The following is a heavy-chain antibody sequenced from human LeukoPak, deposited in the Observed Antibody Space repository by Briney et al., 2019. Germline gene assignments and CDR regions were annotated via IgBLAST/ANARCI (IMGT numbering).Heavy chain of an antibody. V-gene: IGHV3-30*18. CDR3: AKAVTGHYIDY. D-gene: IGHD6-19*01. J-gene: IGHJ4*02. CDR2: ISYDGSNK. Sequence: GRSLRLSCAASGFTFSTYGMHWVRQAPGKGLEWVAVISYDGSNKNYAGSVKGRFTISRDNSKSTLYLQVNSLRAEDTAVYYCAKAVTGHYIDYWGQGTLVTVSS. CDR1: GFTFSTYG.